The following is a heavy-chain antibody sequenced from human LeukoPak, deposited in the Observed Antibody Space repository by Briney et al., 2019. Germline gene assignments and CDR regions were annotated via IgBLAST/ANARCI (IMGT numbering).Heavy chain of an antibody. J-gene: IGHJ4*02. D-gene: IGHD4-17*01. Sequence: SETLSLTCTVSGGSISSGGYYWSWIRQHPGKGLEWIGYIYYSGSTYYNPSLKSRVTISVDTSKNQFSLKLSSVTAADTAVYYCPRGNDGDPFDYWGQGTLVTVSS. CDR1: GGSISSGGYY. CDR3: PRGNDGDPFDY. CDR2: IYYSGST. V-gene: IGHV4-31*03.